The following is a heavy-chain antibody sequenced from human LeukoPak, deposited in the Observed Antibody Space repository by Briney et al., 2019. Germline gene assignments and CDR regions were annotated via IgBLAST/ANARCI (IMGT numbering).Heavy chain of an antibody. CDR1: GYTFTGHY. D-gene: IGHD2-2*01. CDR2: INPNSSGT. CDR3: ARESTAVSLTLDY. Sequence: ASVKVSCKASGYTFTGHYMHWVRQAPGQGLEWMGWINPNSSGTNYAQKFQGRVTMTRDTSISTAYMELSRLRSDDTAVYYCARESTAVSLTLDYWGQGTLVTVSS. V-gene: IGHV1-2*02. J-gene: IGHJ4*02.